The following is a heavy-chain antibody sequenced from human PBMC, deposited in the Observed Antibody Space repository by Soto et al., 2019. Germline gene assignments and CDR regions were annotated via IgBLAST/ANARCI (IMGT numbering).Heavy chain of an antibody. D-gene: IGHD2-15*01. CDR1: GGSISSGGYY. Sequence: SETLSLTCTVSGGSISSGGYYWSWIRQHPGKGLEWIGYIYYSGSTYYNPSLKSRVTISVDTSKNQFSLKLSSVTAADTAVYYCARAGGGRRPTGPFFVYWGKGPLDTVPS. V-gene: IGHV4-31*03. J-gene: IGHJ4*02. CDR3: ARAGGGRRPTGPFFVY. CDR2: IYYSGST.